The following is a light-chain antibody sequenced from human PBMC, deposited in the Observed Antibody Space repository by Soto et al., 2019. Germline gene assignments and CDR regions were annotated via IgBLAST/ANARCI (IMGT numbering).Light chain of an antibody. Sequence: QSPLTQPRSVSGSPGQSVTISCTGTNSDVGTYNYVSWYQQHPGKAPKLIIYDVTKRPSGVPDRFSGSKSGNTASLITSGLQAADEAEYYCCCCSYAGSSSFRVLFGGGTQLTVL. CDR1: NSDVGTYNY. V-gene: IGLV2-11*01. J-gene: IGLJ2*01. CDR2: DVT. CDR3: CSYAGSSSFRVL.